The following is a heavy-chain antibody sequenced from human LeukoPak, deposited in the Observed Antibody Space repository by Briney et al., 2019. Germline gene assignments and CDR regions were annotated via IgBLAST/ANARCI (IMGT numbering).Heavy chain of an antibody. Sequence: ASVKASCKASGYTFTSYGISWVRQAPGQGLEWMGWISAYNGNTNYAQKLQGRVTMTTDTSTSTAYMELRSLRSDDTAVYYCARVFSPYDSGSYSDWGQGTLVTVSS. D-gene: IGHD3-10*01. CDR2: ISAYNGNT. CDR1: GYTFTSYG. CDR3: ARVFSPYDSGSYSD. J-gene: IGHJ4*02. V-gene: IGHV1-18*04.